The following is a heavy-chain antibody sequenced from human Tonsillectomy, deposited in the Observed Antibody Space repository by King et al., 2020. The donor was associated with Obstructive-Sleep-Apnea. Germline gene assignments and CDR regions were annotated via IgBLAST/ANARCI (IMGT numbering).Heavy chain of an antibody. CDR2: IWYDGSNK. CDR3: ARGDGYNHDAFDI. CDR1: GFTFSSYG. Sequence: VQLVESGGGVVQPGRSLRRSCAASGFTFSSYGMHWVRQAPGKGLEWVAVIWYDGSNKYYGDSVKGRFTISRDNSKNTLYLQMNSLRAEDTAVYYCARGDGYNHDAFDIWGQGTMVTVSS. D-gene: IGHD5-24*01. J-gene: IGHJ3*02. V-gene: IGHV3-33*01.